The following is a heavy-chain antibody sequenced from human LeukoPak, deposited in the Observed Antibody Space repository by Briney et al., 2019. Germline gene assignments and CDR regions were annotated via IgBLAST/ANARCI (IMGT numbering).Heavy chain of an antibody. D-gene: IGHD6-25*01. V-gene: IGHV4-30-4*08. CDR1: GGSISSGDYY. CDR2: IYYSGST. J-gene: IGHJ5*02. CDR3: ARDHEGYSSVHHQNWFDP. Sequence: PSQALSLTCTVSGGSISSGDYYWSWIRQPPGKGLEWIGYIYYSGSTYYNPSLKSRVTISVDTSKNQFSLKLSSVTAADTAVYYCARDHEGYSSVHHQNWFDPWGQGTLVTVSS.